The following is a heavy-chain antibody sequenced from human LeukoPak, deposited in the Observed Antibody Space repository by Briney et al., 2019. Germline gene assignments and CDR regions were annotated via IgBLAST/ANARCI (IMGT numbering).Heavy chain of an antibody. D-gene: IGHD6-13*01. CDR2: IYYSGST. Sequence: SETLSLTCTVSGGSINSYFWTWIRQPPGKGLEWIGYIYYSGSTNYNPSLKSRVTISVDTSKNHFSLKLSSVTAADTAVYYCARFSSSWYGVDVWGKGVTVTVSS. V-gene: IGHV4-59*01. CDR3: ARFSSSWYGVDV. CDR1: GGSINSYF. J-gene: IGHJ6*04.